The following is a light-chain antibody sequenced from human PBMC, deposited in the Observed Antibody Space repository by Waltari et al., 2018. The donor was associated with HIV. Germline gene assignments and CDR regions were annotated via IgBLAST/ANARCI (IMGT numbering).Light chain of an antibody. CDR1: QNITNK. V-gene: IGKV3D-15*01. CDR2: DAS. CDR3: QQYKYCPET. Sequence: EVVLTQAPSTLSVSLGEGASLSCRASQNITNKLGGYQQKAGQAPRLLIYDASRRATAIPDRFSGSGSGTEFNLTISRLVFEDVAVYVCQQYKYCPETFGQGTKVEIK. J-gene: IGKJ1*01.